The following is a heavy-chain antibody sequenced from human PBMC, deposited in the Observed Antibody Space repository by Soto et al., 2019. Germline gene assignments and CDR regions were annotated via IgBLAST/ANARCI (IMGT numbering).Heavy chain of an antibody. Sequence: EASVKVSCKASGYTFSSNYIHWVRQAPGQGLEWMGIIDPSGGSTSYAQKFQGRVTMTRDTSTSTVYMELSSLRSDDTAVSYCARGIRGVIITYFDYWGQGSVVTVSS. V-gene: IGHV1-46*01. CDR3: ARGIRGVIITYFDY. CDR2: IDPSGGST. CDR1: GYTFSSNY. J-gene: IGHJ4*02. D-gene: IGHD3-10*01.